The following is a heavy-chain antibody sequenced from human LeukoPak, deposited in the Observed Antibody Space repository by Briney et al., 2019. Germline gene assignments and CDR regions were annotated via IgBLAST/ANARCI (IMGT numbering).Heavy chain of an antibody. V-gene: IGHV1-8*03. CDR3: ARGHPGSTEYYMDV. CDR2: MNPNSDNI. J-gene: IGHJ6*03. CDR1: GGTFSSYA. D-gene: IGHD4-11*01. Sequence: PGSSVKVSCKASGGTFSSYAISWVRQAPGQGLEWMGWMNPNSDNIIYAQKFQDRVTITRDTSISTAYMELSSLRSEDTAVYFCARGHPGSTEYYMDVWGNGTTVIVSS.